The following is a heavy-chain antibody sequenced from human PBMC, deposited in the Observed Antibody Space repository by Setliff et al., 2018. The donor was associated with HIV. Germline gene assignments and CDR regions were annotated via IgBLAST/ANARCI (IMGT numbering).Heavy chain of an antibody. D-gene: IGHD3-22*01. CDR3: ARVYYDSPWAFDI. CDR1: GFTLSSYW. Sequence: PGGSLRLSCAASGFTLSSYWMHWVRQTPGKGLVWVSRINSDGGSTTYADSVKGRFTMSRDNAKNTLYLQMNSLRAEDTAVYYCARVYYDSPWAFDIWGQGTMVTVSS. V-gene: IGHV3-74*01. CDR2: INSDGGST. J-gene: IGHJ3*02.